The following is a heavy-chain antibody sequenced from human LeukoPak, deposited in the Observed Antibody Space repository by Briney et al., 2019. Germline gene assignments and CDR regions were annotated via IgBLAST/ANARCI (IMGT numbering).Heavy chain of an antibody. CDR3: AREGGDAHYYYYYMDV. D-gene: IGHD4-17*01. CDR2: IYYSGST. Sequence: SETLSLTCTVSDYWSWIRQPPGKGLESIGYIYYSGSTNYNPSLKGRVTISVDTSKNQFSLKLSSVTAADTAVYYCAREGGDAHYYYYYMDVWGKGTTVTISS. V-gene: IGHV4-59*12. J-gene: IGHJ6*03. CDR1: DY.